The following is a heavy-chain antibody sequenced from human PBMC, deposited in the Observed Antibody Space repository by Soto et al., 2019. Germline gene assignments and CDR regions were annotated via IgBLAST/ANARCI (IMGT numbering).Heavy chain of an antibody. CDR3: ARRRGESYYGLDY. CDR1: GYNFNNYE. D-gene: IGHD1-26*01. J-gene: IGHJ4*02. V-gene: IGHV1-8*01. Sequence: QVQLLQSGAEVKKPGASVKISCKASGYNFNNYEINWVRQAPAQGLEWMGWMKGYSGNPLYAQNFQGRLTLTRDTSTNKAYLELTSLAYEDTAIYFCARRRGESYYGLDYWGQGTLVTVSS. CDR2: MKGYSGNP.